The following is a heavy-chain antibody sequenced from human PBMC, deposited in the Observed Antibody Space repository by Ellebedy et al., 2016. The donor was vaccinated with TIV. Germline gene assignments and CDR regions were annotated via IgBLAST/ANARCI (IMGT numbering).Heavy chain of an antibody. CDR1: GFTFSSYA. D-gene: IGHD6-19*01. CDR3: AKDRRGQWLVWGGVGVY. CDR2: ISGSGGST. J-gene: IGHJ4*02. V-gene: IGHV3-23*01. Sequence: PGGSLRLSCAASGFTFSSYAMSWARQAPGKGLEWVSAISGSGGSTYYADPVKGRFTISRDNSKNTLYLQMNSLKAEDTAVYYCAKDRRGQWLVWGGVGVYWGQGTLVTVSS.